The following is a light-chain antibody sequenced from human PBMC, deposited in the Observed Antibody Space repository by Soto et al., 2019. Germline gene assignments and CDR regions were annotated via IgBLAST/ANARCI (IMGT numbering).Light chain of an antibody. J-gene: IGLJ2*01. CDR3: TSYSSGSSLVI. CDR2: EVT. CDR1: SSDVGRYNY. V-gene: IGLV2-14*01. Sequence: QSVLTQPPSASGSPGQSVTISCIGTSSDVGRYNYVSWYRQHPGNAPKLIIYEVTNRPSGISNRFSGSKSGNTASLTISGLQADDESYYYCTSYSSGSSLVIFGGGTKLTVL.